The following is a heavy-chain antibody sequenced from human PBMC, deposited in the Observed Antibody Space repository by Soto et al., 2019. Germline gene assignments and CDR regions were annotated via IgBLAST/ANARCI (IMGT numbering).Heavy chain of an antibody. CDR3: TRDTVDYGDYGHCDY. V-gene: IGHV3-49*03. CDR1: GFTFGDYA. Sequence: GGSLRLSCKASGFTFGDYAMSWFRQAPGKGLEWVGFIRSKAYGGTTEYAASVKGRFTISRDDSKSIAYLQMNSLKTEDTGVYYCTRDTVDYGDYGHCDYWGQGTLVTVSS. D-gene: IGHD4-17*01. J-gene: IGHJ4*02. CDR2: IRSKAYGGTT.